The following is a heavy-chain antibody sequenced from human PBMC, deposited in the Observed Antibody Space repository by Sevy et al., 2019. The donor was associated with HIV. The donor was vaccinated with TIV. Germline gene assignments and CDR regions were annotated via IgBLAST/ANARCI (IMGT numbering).Heavy chain of an antibody. CDR3: AGGVWGGYDY. Sequence: GGSLRLSCAASGFIFNSYVMNWVRQAPGKGLEWVSAISGHGGSTYYADSVKGRFTISRDNSRKILDLEMNNLRAEDTAVYYCAGGVWGGYDYWGQGTLVTVSS. D-gene: IGHD3-16*01. CDR2: ISGHGGST. V-gene: IGHV3-23*01. J-gene: IGHJ4*02. CDR1: GFIFNSYV.